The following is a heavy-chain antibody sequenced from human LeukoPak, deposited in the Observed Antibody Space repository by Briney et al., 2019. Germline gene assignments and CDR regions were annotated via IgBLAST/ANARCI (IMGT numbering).Heavy chain of an antibody. CDR2: NSGST. J-gene: IGHJ4*02. V-gene: IGHV4-39*01. Sequence: SQTLSLTCTVSGGSISSGDYYWAWIRQPPGEGLEWIGTNSGSTYYKSSLKSRLTISVDSSKNQFSLKMISVTAADTGVYYCARHGNWDPFDYWGQGALVTVSS. D-gene: IGHD7-27*01. CDR3: ARHGNWDPFDY. CDR1: GGSISSGDYY.